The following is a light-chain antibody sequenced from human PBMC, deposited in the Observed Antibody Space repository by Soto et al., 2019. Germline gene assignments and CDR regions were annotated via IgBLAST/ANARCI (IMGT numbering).Light chain of an antibody. Sequence: DIQMTQSPSSLSPSVGDRVTITCWASRSISDWLAWYQQKPGKAPELLIFDASNLKSGVSSRFSGSGSGTEFTLTISRLQPDDVATYYCLQYSSHSWTFGQGTKV. CDR3: LQYSSHSWT. J-gene: IGKJ1*01. V-gene: IGKV1-5*01. CDR2: DAS. CDR1: RSISDW.